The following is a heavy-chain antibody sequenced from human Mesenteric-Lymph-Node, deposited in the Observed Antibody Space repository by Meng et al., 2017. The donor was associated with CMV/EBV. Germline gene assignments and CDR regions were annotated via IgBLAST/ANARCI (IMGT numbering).Heavy chain of an antibody. Sequence: GESLKISCAASGFTFSDYAMHWVRQAPGKGLEWVSRINSDGSSTSYADSVKGRFTISRDNAKNTLYLQMNSLRAEDTAVYYCARGFLEPYPMDVWGQGTTVTVSS. V-gene: IGHV3-74*01. CDR1: GFTFSDYA. CDR2: INSDGSST. D-gene: IGHD3-3*01. CDR3: ARGFLEPYPMDV. J-gene: IGHJ6*02.